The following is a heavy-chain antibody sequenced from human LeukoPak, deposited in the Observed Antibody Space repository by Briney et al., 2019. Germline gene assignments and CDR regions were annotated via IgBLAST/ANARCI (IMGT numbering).Heavy chain of an antibody. Sequence: PGRSLTLSCAASGLTFNDYAMHWVRQPPRKGLELVSVISGDGGRTYYADSVKCRFTISRDNSRNSLYLQLRSLRTEDTAFYYCCTIQGGYYYDKYIDVWGKGATVIVSS. CDR1: GLTFNDYA. J-gene: IGHJ6*03. D-gene: IGHD3-3*01. V-gene: IGHV3-43*02. CDR2: ISGDGGRT. CDR3: CTIQGGYYYDKYIDV.